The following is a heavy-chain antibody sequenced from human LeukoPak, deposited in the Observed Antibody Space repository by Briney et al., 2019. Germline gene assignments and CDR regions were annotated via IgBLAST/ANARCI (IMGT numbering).Heavy chain of an antibody. CDR2: ISWNSGSI. J-gene: IGHJ4*02. Sequence: GGSLRLSCAASGFTFSDYAMQWVRQAPGKGLEWVSGISWNSGSIGYADSVKGRFTISRDNAKNSLYLQMNSLRAEDTALYYCAKDRDYSSSGASVDYWGQGTLVTVSS. D-gene: IGHD6-6*01. CDR3: AKDRDYSSSGASVDY. V-gene: IGHV3-9*01. CDR1: GFTFSDYA.